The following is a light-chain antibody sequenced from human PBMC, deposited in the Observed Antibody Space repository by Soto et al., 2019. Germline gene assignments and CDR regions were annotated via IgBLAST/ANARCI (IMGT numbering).Light chain of an antibody. CDR3: MQSLHTPRT. V-gene: IGKV2-28*01. J-gene: IGKJ1*01. CDR1: QSLLHSNGYNY. CDR2: LGS. Sequence: DTVMTQSPLSLPVTPGEPASISCRSSQSLLHSNGYNYLDWYLQKPGQSPQLLIYLGSSRASGVAVRVSGSVSGTAFSLKISRVEAEDVGFYYCMQSLHTPRTFGQGTNVEIK.